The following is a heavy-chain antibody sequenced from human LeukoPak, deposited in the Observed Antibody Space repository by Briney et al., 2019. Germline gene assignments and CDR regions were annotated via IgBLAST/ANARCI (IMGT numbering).Heavy chain of an antibody. CDR1: GFTFSDYS. V-gene: IGHV3-48*01. J-gene: IGHJ4*02. Sequence: PGGSLRLPCAASGFTFSDYSMNWVRQAPGKGLQWVSFISSSRNTIYYADSVKGRFTISRDNAENSLYLQMNSLRAEDTAVYYCARAYHVYYDSSGYYLDYWGQGTLVTVSS. D-gene: IGHD3-22*01. CDR2: ISSSRNTI. CDR3: ARAYHVYYDSSGYYLDY.